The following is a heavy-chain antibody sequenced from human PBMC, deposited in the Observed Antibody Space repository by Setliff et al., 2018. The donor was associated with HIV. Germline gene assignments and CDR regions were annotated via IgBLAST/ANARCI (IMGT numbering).Heavy chain of an antibody. Sequence: SVKVSCKASGDTFSSYAISWVRQAPGQGLEWMGGIIPILGIANYAQKFQDRVTITANKSTDTAYMELSSLRSEDTAVYYCARAQYQLLEPPTYNWFDPWGQGTLVTVSS. CDR3: ARAQYQLLEPPTYNWFDP. V-gene: IGHV1-69*10. J-gene: IGHJ5*02. D-gene: IGHD2-2*01. CDR2: IIPILGIA. CDR1: GDTFSSYA.